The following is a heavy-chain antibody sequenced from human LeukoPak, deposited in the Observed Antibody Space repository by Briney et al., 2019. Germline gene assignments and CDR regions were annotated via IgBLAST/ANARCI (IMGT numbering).Heavy chain of an antibody. CDR2: INPNSGGT. CDR3: ARCEGFGEIDAFDI. V-gene: IGHV1-2*02. CDR1: GYTFTGYY. Sequence: ASVKVSCKASGYTFTGYYMHWVRQAPGQGLEWMGWINPNSGGTNYAQKFQGRVTMTRDTSISTAYMELSRLRSDDTAVYYCARCEGFGEIDAFDIWGQGTMVTASS. D-gene: IGHD3-10*01. J-gene: IGHJ3*02.